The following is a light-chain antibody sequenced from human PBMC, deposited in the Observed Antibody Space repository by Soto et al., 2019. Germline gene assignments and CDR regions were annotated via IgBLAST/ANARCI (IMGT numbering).Light chain of an antibody. CDR1: QRGTNNY. V-gene: IGKV3-20*01. CDR2: GAS. CDR3: QQYGTSPWT. J-gene: IGKJ1*01. Sequence: EIVLTQSPGTLSLSPGERATLSCRASQRGTNNYLAWYQQKPGQAPRLLIYGASSRATGIPGRFSGSGSGTDFTLTISRLEPEDFAVYYCQQYGTSPWTFGQGTKVEIK.